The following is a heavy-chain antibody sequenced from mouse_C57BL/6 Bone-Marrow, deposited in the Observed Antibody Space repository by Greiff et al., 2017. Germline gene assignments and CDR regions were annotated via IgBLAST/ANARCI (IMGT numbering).Heavy chain of an antibody. CDR1: GYTFTDYN. D-gene: IGHD2-12*01. CDR2: INPNNGGT. CDR3: ARGSYYVFDY. V-gene: IGHV1-18*01. J-gene: IGHJ2*01. Sequence: EVKLQESGPELVKPGASVKIPCKASGYTFTDYNMDWVKQSHGKSLEWIGEINPNNGGTIYNQKFKGKATLTVDKSSSTAYMELRSLTSEDTAVYYCARGSYYVFDYWGQGTTLTVSS.